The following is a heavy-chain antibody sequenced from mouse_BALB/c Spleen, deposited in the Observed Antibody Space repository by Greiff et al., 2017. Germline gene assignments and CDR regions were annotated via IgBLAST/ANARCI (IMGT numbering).Heavy chain of an antibody. V-gene: IGHV1-80*01. J-gene: IGHJ3*01. Sequence: QVHVKQSGAELVRPGSSVKISCKASGYAFSSYWMNWVKQRPGQGLEWIGQIYPGDGDTNYNGKFKGKATLTADKSSSTAYMQLSSLTSEDSAVYFCARSGPFAYWGQGTLVTVSA. D-gene: IGHD3-1*01. CDR1: GYAFSSYW. CDR2: IYPGDGDT. CDR3: ARSGPFAY.